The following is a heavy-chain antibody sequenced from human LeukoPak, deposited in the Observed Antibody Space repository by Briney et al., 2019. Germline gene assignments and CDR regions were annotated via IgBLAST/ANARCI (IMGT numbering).Heavy chain of an antibody. CDR3: ARVGSGWYDFDY. CDR2: IISDGSTT. CDR1: GFTFSSYW. Sequence: GGSLRLSCAASGFTFSSYWIHWVRQAPGKGLVWVSRIISDGSTTSYADSVKGRFTISRHNSKNTLYLQMNSLRAEDTAVYYCARVGSGWYDFDYWGQGTLVTVSS. D-gene: IGHD6-19*01. J-gene: IGHJ4*02. V-gene: IGHV3-74*01.